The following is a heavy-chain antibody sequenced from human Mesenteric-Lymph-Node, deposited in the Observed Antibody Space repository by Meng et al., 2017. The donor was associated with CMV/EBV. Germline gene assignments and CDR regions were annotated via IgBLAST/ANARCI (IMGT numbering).Heavy chain of an antibody. V-gene: IGHV3-23*01. Sequence: GESLKISCAASGFTFSSYAMSWVRQAPGKGPEWVSASSGDGARSYYADSVRGRFTISRDTSKNTLYLQMNSPRAEDTAIYYCAKGLSVFDYWGQGTLVTVSS. CDR2: SSGDGARS. CDR3: AKGLSVFDY. CDR1: GFTFSSYA. J-gene: IGHJ4*02. D-gene: IGHD5/OR15-5a*01.